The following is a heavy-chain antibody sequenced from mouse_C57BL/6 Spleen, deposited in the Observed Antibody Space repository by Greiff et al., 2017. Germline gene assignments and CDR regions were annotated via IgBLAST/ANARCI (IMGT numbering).Heavy chain of an antibody. CDR1: GYTFTSYW. D-gene: IGHD1-1*01. Sequence: QVQLQQPGAELVMPGASVKLSCKASGYTFTSYWMHWVKQRPGQGLEWIGEIDPSDSYTNYNQKFKGKSTLTVDKSSSTAYMQVSSLTSEDSAVYYCARALYGSSYQWYFDVWGTGTTVTVSS. CDR2: IDPSDSYT. CDR3: ARALYGSSYQWYFDV. J-gene: IGHJ1*03. V-gene: IGHV1-69*01.